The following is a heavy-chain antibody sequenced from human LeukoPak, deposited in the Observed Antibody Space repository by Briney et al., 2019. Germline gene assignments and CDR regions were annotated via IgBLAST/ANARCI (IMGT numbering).Heavy chain of an antibody. CDR1: GYTFTSYD. CDR2: MNPNSDNT. J-gene: IGHJ4*02. V-gene: IGHV1-8*01. Sequence: ASVKVSCKASGYTFTSYDINWVRQATGQGLEWMGWMNPNSDNTGYAQKFQGRVTMTRNTSISTAYMELSSLRSEDTAVYYCARGLRTLAYYYDSSGYHYYFDYWGQGTLVTVSS. D-gene: IGHD3-22*01. CDR3: ARGLRTLAYYYDSSGYHYYFDY.